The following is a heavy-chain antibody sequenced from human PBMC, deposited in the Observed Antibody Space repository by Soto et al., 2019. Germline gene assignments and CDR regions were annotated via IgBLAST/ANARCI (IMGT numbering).Heavy chain of an antibody. CDR2: IVSSSAYT. J-gene: IGHJ4*02. CDR3: ARLRASSWYMGGYLDY. D-gene: IGHD6-13*01. Sequence: GGSLRLSCAASGFTFSDYYMSWLRQAPGKGLEWVSYIVSSSAYTKHADSVKGRFSISRDNAKNSLYLEMNSLRPEDTAVYYCARLRASSWYMGGYLDYWGQGTLVTVYS. V-gene: IGHV3-11*06. CDR1: GFTFSDYY.